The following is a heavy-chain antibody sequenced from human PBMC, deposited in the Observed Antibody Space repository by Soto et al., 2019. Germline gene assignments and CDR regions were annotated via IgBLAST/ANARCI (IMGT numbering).Heavy chain of an antibody. CDR2: IYYSGST. J-gene: IGHJ4*02. D-gene: IGHD6-19*01. CDR3: ASMEYSSGWYRFGY. Sequence: QVQLQESGPGLVKPSETLSLTCTVSGCSISSYYWSWIRQPPGKGLEWIGYIYYSGSTNYNPSLKSRVTISVDTSKNQFSLKLSSVTAADTAVYYCASMEYSSGWYRFGYWGQGTLVTVSS. CDR1: GCSISSYY. V-gene: IGHV4-59*01.